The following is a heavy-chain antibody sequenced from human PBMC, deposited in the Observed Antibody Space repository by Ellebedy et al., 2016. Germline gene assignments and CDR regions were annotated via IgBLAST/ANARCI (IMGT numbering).Heavy chain of an antibody. CDR1: GFTFSRFG. Sequence: GESLKISXAASGFTFSRFGIHWVRQAPGKGLEWVALISDDGSEKYYTDSVKGRFTISRDNSKNTLYMQMNSLRHEDTAVYFCAKDWAYSSYYNYGMDVWGQGTTVTVSS. V-gene: IGHV3-30*18. CDR2: ISDDGSEK. D-gene: IGHD4-11*01. J-gene: IGHJ6*02. CDR3: AKDWAYSSYYNYGMDV.